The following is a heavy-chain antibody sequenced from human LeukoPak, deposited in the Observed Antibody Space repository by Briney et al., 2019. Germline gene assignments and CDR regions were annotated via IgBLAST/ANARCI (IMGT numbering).Heavy chain of an antibody. D-gene: IGHD3-10*01. CDR2: LSGSGGAT. J-gene: IGHJ3*01. CDR1: GFTFRSYA. Sequence: GGSLRLSCAASGFTFRSYAMTWVRQAPGEGLEWVSSLSGSGGATWYAGSVKGRFTISRDNSKSVMYLEMNSLRAEDTAIYYCAKDRMSYSRSGGYYLGAFDLWGHGTMVTVSS. V-gene: IGHV3-23*01. CDR3: AKDRMSYSRSGGYYLGAFDL.